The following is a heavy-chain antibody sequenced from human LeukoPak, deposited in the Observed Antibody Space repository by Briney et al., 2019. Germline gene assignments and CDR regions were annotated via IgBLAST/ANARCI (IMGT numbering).Heavy chain of an antibody. D-gene: IGHD3-22*01. Sequence: PGGSLRLSCAASGFTFSSYAMSWVRQAPGKGLEWVSAISGSGGSTYYADSVKGRFTISRDNSKNTLYLQMNSLRAEDTAVYYCAKWSGSGYIIPLDYWGQGTLVTVSS. J-gene: IGHJ4*02. CDR3: AKWSGSGYIIPLDY. CDR1: GFTFSSYA. V-gene: IGHV3-23*01. CDR2: ISGSGGST.